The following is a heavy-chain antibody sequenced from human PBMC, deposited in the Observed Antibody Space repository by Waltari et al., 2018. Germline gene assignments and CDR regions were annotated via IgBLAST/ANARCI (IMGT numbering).Heavy chain of an antibody. CDR2: INIGNGNT. Sequence: QVQLVQSGAEVKKPGASVKVSCRASGYIFTRYAIHWVRQAPGQRLEWMGWINIGNGNTRYSQRFQDRVSITRDTSASTAYMDLSSLRSEDTAVYYCARDSGSGSLHHWGQGTLVTVSS. CDR1: GYIFTRYA. V-gene: IGHV1-3*04. J-gene: IGHJ4*02. CDR3: ARDSGSGSLHH. D-gene: IGHD3-10*01.